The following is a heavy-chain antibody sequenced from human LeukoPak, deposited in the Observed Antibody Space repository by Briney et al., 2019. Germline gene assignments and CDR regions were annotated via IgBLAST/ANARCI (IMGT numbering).Heavy chain of an antibody. Sequence: GGSLRVSCTASGFSFMNYGMHWVRQAPGKGLEWGAAICDDGSSKYVTDSVKGRFTISRHNSNNTLHLQMNSMSAEYTAISYCSRSWGCRSTCCLTGVDHWGQGILVTVSS. CDR1: GFSFMNYG. CDR3: SRSWGCRSTCCLTGVDH. CDR2: ICDDGSSK. V-gene: IGHV3-33*01. D-gene: IGHD2-2*01. J-gene: IGHJ4*02.